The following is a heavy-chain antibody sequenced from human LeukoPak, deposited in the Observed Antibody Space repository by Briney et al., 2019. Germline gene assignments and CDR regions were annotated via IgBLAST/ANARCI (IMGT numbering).Heavy chain of an antibody. CDR3: ARGLYSSSWYDAFDI. CDR1: GGSFSGYY. V-gene: IGHV4-34*01. D-gene: IGHD6-13*01. J-gene: IGHJ3*02. CDR2: INHSGST. Sequence: SETLSLTCAVYGGSFSGYYWSWIRQPPGKGLEWIEEINHSGSTNYNPSLKSRVTISVDTSKNQFSLKLSSVTAADTAVYYCARGLYSSSWYDAFDIWGQGTMVTVSS.